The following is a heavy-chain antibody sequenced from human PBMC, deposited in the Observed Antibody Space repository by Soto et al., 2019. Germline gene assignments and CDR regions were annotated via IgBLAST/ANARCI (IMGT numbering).Heavy chain of an antibody. CDR1: GFTFSSYG. D-gene: IGHD6-13*01. CDR3: AKSPLDSSSWYLRGLYYYYYGMDV. Sequence: PGGSLRLSCAASGFTFSSYGMHWVRQAPGKGLEWVAVISYDGSNKYYADSVKGRFTISRDNSKNTLYLQMNSLRAEDTAVYYCAKSPLDSSSWYLRGLYYYYYGMDVWGQGTTVTVSS. J-gene: IGHJ6*02. V-gene: IGHV3-30*18. CDR2: ISYDGSNK.